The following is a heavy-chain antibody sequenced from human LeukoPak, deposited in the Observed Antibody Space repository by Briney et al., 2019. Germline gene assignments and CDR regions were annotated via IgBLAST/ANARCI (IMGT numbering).Heavy chain of an antibody. Sequence: ASVKVSCKVSGYSFTSNYIHWVRQAPGQGLEWMGMIYPRDGSTSYAQRFQDRVTVTRYTSTSTVHMELSGLRSEDTAVYYCARDQEGFDYWGQGTLVTVSS. CDR3: ARDQEGFDY. V-gene: IGHV1-46*01. J-gene: IGHJ4*02. CDR2: IYPRDGST. CDR1: GYSFTSNY.